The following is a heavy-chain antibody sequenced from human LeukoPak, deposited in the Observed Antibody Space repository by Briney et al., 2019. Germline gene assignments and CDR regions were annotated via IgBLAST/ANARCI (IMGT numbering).Heavy chain of an antibody. CDR3: ARDPGYSNSPYYLDY. CDR1: GFTFSNYG. J-gene: IGHJ4*02. V-gene: IGHV3-30*03. Sequence: ERSLRLSCVASGFTFSNYGIHWVRQVPGKGLEWVAVISYDGNDKHYVNSVKGRFTISRDNSKNTVYLQMNSLRTEDTAVYYCARDPGYSNSPYYLDYWGQGTLVTVSS. CDR2: ISYDGNDK. D-gene: IGHD5-12*01.